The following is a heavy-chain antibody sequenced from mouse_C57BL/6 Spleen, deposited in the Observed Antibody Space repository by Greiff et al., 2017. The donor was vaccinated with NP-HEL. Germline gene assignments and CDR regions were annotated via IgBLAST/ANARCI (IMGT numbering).Heavy chain of an antibody. V-gene: IGHV5-4*01. J-gene: IGHJ2*01. CDR3: ARDERGDDNYFDY. CDR1: GFTFSSYA. Sequence: DVQLVESGGGLVKPGGSLKLSCAASGFTFSSYAMSWVRQTPEKRLEWVATISDGGSYTYYPDNVKGRFTISRDNAKNNLYLQMSHLKSEDTAMYYCARDERGDDNYFDYWGQGTTLTVSS. CDR2: ISDGGSYT.